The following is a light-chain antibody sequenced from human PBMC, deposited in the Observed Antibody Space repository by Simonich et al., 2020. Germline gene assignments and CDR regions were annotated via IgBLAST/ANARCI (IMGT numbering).Light chain of an antibody. V-gene: IGLV1-40*01. CDR3: QSYDSSLSGCVV. J-gene: IGLJ2*01. CDR1: SSNIGAGYD. Sequence: QSVLTQPPSVSGAPGQRVTISCTGSSSNIGAGYDVHWFQQLPGTAPKLLIYANRNRPSGVPDRFSGSKSGTSASLAITGLQAEDEADYYCQSYDSSLSGCVVFGGGTKLTVL. CDR2: ANR.